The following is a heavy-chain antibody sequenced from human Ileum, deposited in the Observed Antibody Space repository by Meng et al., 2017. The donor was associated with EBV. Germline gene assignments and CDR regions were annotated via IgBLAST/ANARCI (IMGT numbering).Heavy chain of an antibody. CDR1: GYTFINYA. Sequence: VQRVQSVAWVKKPGASVKVSCKASGYTFINYAIHWVRQAPGQGLEWMGWINAGNGNTKFSQTFQGRVSIRRDTSASTVYMELSSLRSEDTAVYYCARDLRYGLKLLPYYSDPWGQGTLVTVSS. V-gene: IGHV1-3*01. CDR3: ARDLRYGLKLLPYYSDP. D-gene: IGHD2/OR15-2a*01. J-gene: IGHJ5*02. CDR2: INAGNGNT.